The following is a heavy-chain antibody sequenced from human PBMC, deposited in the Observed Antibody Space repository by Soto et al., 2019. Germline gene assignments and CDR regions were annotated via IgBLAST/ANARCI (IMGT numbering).Heavy chain of an antibody. CDR1: VFSLASFA. CDR2: ISGSDGKT. D-gene: IGHD3-3*01. Sequence: GGSLILSCPTSVFSLASFAMTWFRQAPVKGLEWVATISGSDGKTYYADSVKGRFSISRDTSRNTLYLQMNSLRADDTAIYYCAKWSYLDYWGQGTRVTVSS. CDR3: AKWSYLDY. J-gene: IGHJ4*02. V-gene: IGHV3-23*01.